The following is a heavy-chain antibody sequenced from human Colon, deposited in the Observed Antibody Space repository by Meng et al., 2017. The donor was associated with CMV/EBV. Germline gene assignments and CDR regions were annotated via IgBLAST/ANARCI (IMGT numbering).Heavy chain of an antibody. J-gene: IGHJ4*02. D-gene: IGHD5-12*01. CDR1: GFIFSTYE. V-gene: IGHV3-48*03. CDR3: TRRLPYNGYDW. CDR2: ISFSGDVI. Sequence: GGSLRLSCAASGFIFSTYEFNWVRQAPGKGLEWVSYISFSGDVIQYGESVKGRFTMYRDNAKNSLYLEMNSLRAEDTAIYYCTRRLPYNGYDWWGQGTLVTVSS.